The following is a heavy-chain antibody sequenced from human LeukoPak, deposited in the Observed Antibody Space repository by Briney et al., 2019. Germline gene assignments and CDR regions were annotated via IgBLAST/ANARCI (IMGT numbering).Heavy chain of an antibody. Sequence: SETLSLTCTVSGSSISGYYWNWIGQPAGKGLEWIGRLHPSGATNYNPSLKSRITMSLDTSKNQFSLKLSSVTTADTAVYYCARGGYNWNPRFAFDIWGQGTMVTVSS. CDR3: ARGGYNWNPRFAFDI. J-gene: IGHJ3*02. CDR1: GSSISGYY. D-gene: IGHD1-20*01. CDR2: LHPSGAT. V-gene: IGHV4-4*07.